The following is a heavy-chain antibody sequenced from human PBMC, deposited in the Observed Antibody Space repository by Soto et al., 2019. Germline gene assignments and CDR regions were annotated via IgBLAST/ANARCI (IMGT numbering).Heavy chain of an antibody. Sequence: SSLNRACKTAGGGLSVDLGGRGRLNPRQGLEWMGGIIPFFGTAEYSQKFEDRITITADESTNTVYMDLRSLTSEDTAIYYCARTAPMDAGDKYYYGFCGQGVLVTVSS. D-gene: IGHD3-10*01. J-gene: IGHJ4*02. CDR2: IIPFFGTA. V-gene: IGHV1-69*01. CDR3: ARTAPMDAGDKYYYGF. CDR1: GGGLSVDL.